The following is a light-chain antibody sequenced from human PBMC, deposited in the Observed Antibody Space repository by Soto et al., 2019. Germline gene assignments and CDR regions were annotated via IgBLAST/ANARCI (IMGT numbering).Light chain of an antibody. CDR3: SSYTSSSIYV. CDR1: SSDVGGYNY. Sequence: VLTQPASVSGSPGQSITISCTGTSSDVGGYNYVSWYQQHPGKAPKLMIYDVSNRPSGVSNRFSGSKSGNTASLTISGLQAEDEADYYCSSYTSSSIYVFGTGTKLTVL. V-gene: IGLV2-14*01. J-gene: IGLJ1*01. CDR2: DVS.